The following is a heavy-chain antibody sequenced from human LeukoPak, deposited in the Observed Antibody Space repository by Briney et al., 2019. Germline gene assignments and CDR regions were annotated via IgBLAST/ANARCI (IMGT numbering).Heavy chain of an antibody. CDR2: ISGDGFGT. D-gene: IGHD4-17*01. V-gene: IGHV3-43*02. CDR1: GFTFEDYA. Sequence: PGGSLRLSCAASGFTFEDYAMHLVRQAPRKGLEWVSLISGDGFGTYYADSVKSRFTISRDNSTNSLYLQMNSRRAEDTAVYYCAKDRVDGDYGDYTGSFDSWGQGTLVTVSS. CDR3: AKDRVDGDYGDYTGSFDS. J-gene: IGHJ4*02.